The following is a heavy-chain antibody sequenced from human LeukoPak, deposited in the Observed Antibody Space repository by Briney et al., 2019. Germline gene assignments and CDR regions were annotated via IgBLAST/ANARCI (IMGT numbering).Heavy chain of an antibody. CDR1: GYTFTGSY. CDR2: INPNSGVT. CDR3: AKEQFMGGVPFDY. Sequence: ASVKVSCKASGYTFTGSYMHWVRQAPGQGLEWMGWINPNSGVTNYAQKFQGRVTMTRDTSISTAYMELSSLKSDDTAVYYCAKEQFMGGVPFDYWGQGTLVTVPA. V-gene: IGHV1-2*02. D-gene: IGHD3-16*01. J-gene: IGHJ4*02.